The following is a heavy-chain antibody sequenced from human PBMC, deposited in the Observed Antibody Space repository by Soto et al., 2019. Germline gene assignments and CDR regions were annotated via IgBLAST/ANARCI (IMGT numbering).Heavy chain of an antibody. CDR2: ISAYNGNT. J-gene: IGHJ6*02. V-gene: IGHV1-18*01. D-gene: IGHD6-13*01. Sequence: ASVKVSCKASGYTFTSYGISWVRQAPGQGLEWMGWISAYNGNTNYAQKLQGRVTMTTDTSTSTAYMELRSLRSDDTAVYYCARDQDSSSYYYYGMDVWGQGTTVTVSS. CDR3: ARDQDSSSYYYYGMDV. CDR1: GYTFTSYG.